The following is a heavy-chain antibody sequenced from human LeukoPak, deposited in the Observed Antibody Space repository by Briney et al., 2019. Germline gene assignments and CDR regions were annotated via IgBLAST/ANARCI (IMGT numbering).Heavy chain of an antibody. V-gene: IGHV3-23*01. D-gene: IGHD4-17*01. J-gene: IGHJ4*02. CDR3: ARPMTTVTTWNGDFDY. CDR1: GFTFSSYA. Sequence: PGGSLRLSCAASGFTFSSYAMSWVRQAPGKGLEWVSAISGSGGSTYYADSVKGRFTISRDNSKNTLYLQMNSLRAEDTAVYHCARPMTTVTTWNGDFDYWGQGTLVTVSS. CDR2: ISGSGGST.